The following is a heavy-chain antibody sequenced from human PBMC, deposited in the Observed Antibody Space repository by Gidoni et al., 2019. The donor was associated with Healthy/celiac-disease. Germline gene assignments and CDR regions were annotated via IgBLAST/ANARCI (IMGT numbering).Heavy chain of an antibody. CDR3: ARDISAFDI. J-gene: IGHJ3*02. Sequence: EVQLVESGGGLVKPGGSLRLSCAASGLPFSSYSMNWVRQAPGKGLEWVSSISSSSSYIYYADSVKGRFTISRDNAKNSLYLQMNSLRAEDTAVYYCARDISAFDIWGQGTMVTVSS. CDR1: GLPFSSYS. CDR2: ISSSSSYI. V-gene: IGHV3-21*01.